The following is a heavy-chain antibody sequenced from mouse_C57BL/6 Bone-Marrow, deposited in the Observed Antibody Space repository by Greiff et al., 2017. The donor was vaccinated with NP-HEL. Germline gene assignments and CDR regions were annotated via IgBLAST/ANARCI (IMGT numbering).Heavy chain of an antibody. CDR3: ARDHGYSNRYAMDY. Sequence: EVLLVESGGGLVKPGGSLKLSCAASGFTFSSYAMSWVRQTPEKRLEWVATISDGGSYTYYPDNVKGRFTISRDNAKNNLYLQMSHLKSEDTARYYCARDHGYSNRYAMDYWGQGTSVTVSS. J-gene: IGHJ4*01. D-gene: IGHD2-5*01. V-gene: IGHV5-4*01. CDR2: ISDGGSYT. CDR1: GFTFSSYA.